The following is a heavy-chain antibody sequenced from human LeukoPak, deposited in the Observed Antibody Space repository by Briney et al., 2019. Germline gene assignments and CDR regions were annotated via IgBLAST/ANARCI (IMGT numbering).Heavy chain of an antibody. J-gene: IGHJ4*02. CDR3: AKGQFGIGELFPYYFDY. Sequence: GGSLRLSCAASGFTFSDYYMSWIRQAPGKGLEWISYISSSGDTIFYADSVKGRFTISRDNAKNSLYLQMNSLRAEDTALYYCAKGQFGIGELFPYYFDYWGQGTLVTVSS. CDR2: ISSSGDTI. CDR1: GFTFSDYY. D-gene: IGHD3-10*01. V-gene: IGHV3-11*01.